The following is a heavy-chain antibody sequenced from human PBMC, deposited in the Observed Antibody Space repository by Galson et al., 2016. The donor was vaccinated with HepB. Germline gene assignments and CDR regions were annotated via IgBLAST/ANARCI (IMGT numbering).Heavy chain of an antibody. V-gene: IGHV3-53*01. D-gene: IGHD5-18*01. J-gene: IGHJ5*02. CDR3: ARGGYSYGLDQ. CDR1: GFIVSHKY. Sequence: SLRLSCAASGFIVSHKYLSWVRQAPGKGLEWVSIIYSGGSTNYADSVKGRFTISRDSSKNVVYLEVNSLRVEDTAVYYCARGGYSYGLDQWGQGTLVTVSS. CDR2: IYSGGST.